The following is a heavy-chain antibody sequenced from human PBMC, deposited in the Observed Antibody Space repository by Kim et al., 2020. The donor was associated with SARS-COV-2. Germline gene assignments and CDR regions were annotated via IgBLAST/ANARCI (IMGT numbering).Heavy chain of an antibody. V-gene: IGHV4-34*01. D-gene: IGHD3-22*01. CDR3: ARGNGYYDSSGYYYKFFDY. Sequence: SRVTISVDTSKNQFSLKLSSVTAADTAVYYCARGNGYYDSSGYYYKFFDYWGQGTLVTVSS. J-gene: IGHJ4*02.